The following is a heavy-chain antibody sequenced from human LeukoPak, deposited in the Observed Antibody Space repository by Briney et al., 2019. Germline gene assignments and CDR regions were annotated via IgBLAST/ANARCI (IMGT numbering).Heavy chain of an antibody. Sequence: SQTLSLTCTVSGGSISSGSYYWSWIRQPAGKGLESIGRIYTSGSTNYNPSLKSRVTISVDTSKNQFSLKLSSVTAADTAVYYCARVPGYDILTGYPYYMDVWGKGTTVTISS. CDR1: GGSISSGSYY. V-gene: IGHV4-61*02. CDR3: ARVPGYDILTGYPYYMDV. D-gene: IGHD3-9*01. J-gene: IGHJ6*03. CDR2: IYTSGST.